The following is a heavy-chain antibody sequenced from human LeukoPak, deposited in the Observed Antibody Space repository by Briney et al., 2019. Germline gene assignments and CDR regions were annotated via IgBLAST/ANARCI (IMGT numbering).Heavy chain of an antibody. CDR3: ARGRQLLD. V-gene: IGHV1-8*01. Sequence: ASVKVSWKTSRYTFTSYDINWVRQATGQGLEWMGWMNPNSGNTGYAQKFQGRITMTRDTSISTAYMELSSLSSEDTAMYYCARGRQLLDWGQGTLVTVSS. CDR1: RYTFTSYD. J-gene: IGHJ4*02. CDR2: MNPNSGNT. D-gene: IGHD1-7*01.